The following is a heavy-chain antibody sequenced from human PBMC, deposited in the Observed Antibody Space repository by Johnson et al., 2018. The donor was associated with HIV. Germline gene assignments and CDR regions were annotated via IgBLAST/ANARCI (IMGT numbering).Heavy chain of an antibody. CDR2: ISYDGGNK. CDR1: GFIFGGFG. V-gene: IGHV3-30-3*01. D-gene: IGHD6-6*01. Sequence: QVQLVESGGGVVQPGRSLRLSCAASGFIFGGFGLHWVRQAPGKGLEWVASISYDGGNKYYADSVKGRFTISRDNSKNTLYLQMSSLRAEDTAIYFCARDLTNEYSSSSPVWGQGTMVTVSS. J-gene: IGHJ3*01. CDR3: ARDLTNEYSSSSPV.